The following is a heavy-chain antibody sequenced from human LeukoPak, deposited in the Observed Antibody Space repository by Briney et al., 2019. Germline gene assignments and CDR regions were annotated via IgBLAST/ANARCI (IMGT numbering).Heavy chain of an antibody. J-gene: IGHJ4*02. CDR1: GFTFSSYA. V-gene: IGHV3-64*01. CDR2: ISSNGGST. CDR3: ARDSLSWYYFDY. Sequence: GGSLRLSCAASGFTFSSYAMHWVRQAPGKGLEYVSAISSNGGSTYYANSVKGRFTISRDNSKNTLYLQMGSLRAEDMAVYYCARDSLSWYYFDYWGQGTLATVSS. D-gene: IGHD6-13*01.